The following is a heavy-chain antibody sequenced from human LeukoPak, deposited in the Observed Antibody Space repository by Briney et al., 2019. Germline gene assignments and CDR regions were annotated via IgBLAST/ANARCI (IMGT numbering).Heavy chain of an antibody. Sequence: GGSLRLSCAASGFTFSTFAMSWVRQAPGKGLEWVSGIIENGADTHYADSVKGRFTISRDNSQNTLYLQMNSLRPEDTAVYYCAKDYTTFGSGTYNKYPLDYWGQGTLVTVSS. J-gene: IGHJ4*02. CDR3: AKDYTTFGSGTYNKYPLDY. CDR2: IIENGADT. V-gene: IGHV3-23*01. CDR1: GFTFSTFA. D-gene: IGHD3-10*01.